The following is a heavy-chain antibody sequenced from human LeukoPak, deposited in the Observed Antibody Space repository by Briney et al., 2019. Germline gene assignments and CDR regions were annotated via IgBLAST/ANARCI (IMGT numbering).Heavy chain of an antibody. CDR1: GYTFTSYD. Sequence: ASVKVSCKASGYTFTSYDINWVRQATGQGLEWMGWMNPNSGNTGYAQKFQGRVTMTRNTSISTAYMELSSLRSEDTAVYYCARGTRRVVLYYFDYWGQGTLVTVSS. D-gene: IGHD2-15*01. V-gene: IGHV1-8*01. J-gene: IGHJ4*02. CDR2: MNPNSGNT. CDR3: ARGTRRVVLYYFDY.